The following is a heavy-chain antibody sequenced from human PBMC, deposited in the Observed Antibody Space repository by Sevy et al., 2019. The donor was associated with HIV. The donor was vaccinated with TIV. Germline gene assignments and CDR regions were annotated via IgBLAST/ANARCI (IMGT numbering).Heavy chain of an antibody. CDR1: GGSISSGSYY. J-gene: IGHJ5*02. D-gene: IGHD2-2*03. CDR3: ARLPRGYSNWFDP. Sequence: SETLSLTCTVSGGSISSGSYYWSWIRQPAGKGLEWIGRIYTSGSTNYNPSLNSRVTMSVDTSKNQFSLKLSAVTAADTAVYYCARLPRGYSNWFDPWGQGTLVTVSS. V-gene: IGHV4-61*02. CDR2: IYTSGST.